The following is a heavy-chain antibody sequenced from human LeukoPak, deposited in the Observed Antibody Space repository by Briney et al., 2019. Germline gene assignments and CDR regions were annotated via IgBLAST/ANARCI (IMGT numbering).Heavy chain of an antibody. J-gene: IGHJ5*02. V-gene: IGHV1-18*01. CDR3: ARERFKLAPRGWFDP. D-gene: IGHD1-1*01. CDR2: ISAYNGNT. CDR1: GYTFTSYG. Sequence: ASVKVSCKASGYTFTSYGISWVRQAPGQGLEWMGWISAYNGNTNYAQKLQGRVTMTTDTSTSTAYMELRSLRADDTAVYYCARERFKLAPRGWFDPWGQGTLVTVSS.